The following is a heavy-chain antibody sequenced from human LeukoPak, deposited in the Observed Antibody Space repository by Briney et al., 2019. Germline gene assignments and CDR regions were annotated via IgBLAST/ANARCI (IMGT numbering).Heavy chain of an antibody. CDR2: IYHSGST. V-gene: IGHV4-30-2*01. Sequence: SETLSLTCAVSGGSISSGGYSWSWIRQPPGKGLEWIGYIYHSGSTYYNPSLKSRVTISVDRSKNQFSLKLGSVTAADTAVYYCARTPPHYYDSSGYYEDYWGQGTLVTVSS. CDR3: ARTPPHYYDSSGYYEDY. J-gene: IGHJ4*02. CDR1: GGSISSGGYS. D-gene: IGHD3-22*01.